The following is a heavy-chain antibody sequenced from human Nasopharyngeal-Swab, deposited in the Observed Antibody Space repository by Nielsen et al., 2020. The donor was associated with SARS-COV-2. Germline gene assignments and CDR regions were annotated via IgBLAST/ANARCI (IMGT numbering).Heavy chain of an antibody. D-gene: IGHD6-13*01. V-gene: IGHV4-59*08. J-gene: IGHJ5*02. CDR1: GGSFYSYS. CDR2: IYYSGST. CDR3: ARQLVVQAAGINWFDP. Sequence: SETLSLTCTVSGGSFYSYSWTWIRQPPGKGLEWLGYIYYSGSTNYNPSLKSRVTISMDTSKTQFSLKLNSVTAADTAVYYCARQLVVQAAGINWFDPWGQGTLVTVSS.